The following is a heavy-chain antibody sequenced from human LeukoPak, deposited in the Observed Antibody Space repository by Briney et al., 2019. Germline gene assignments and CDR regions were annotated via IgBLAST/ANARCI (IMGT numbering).Heavy chain of an antibody. Sequence: SQTLSLTCVISGDSVSSTTYTWNWIRQSPSRGLEWLGRTYYRSKWHYDYAVSVKSRITIKPDTSKNQFSLQLNSAAPEDTAVYFCARGGHFWSGYFPNYMDVWDKGTTVTVSS. D-gene: IGHD3-3*02. CDR2: TYYRSKWHY. V-gene: IGHV6-1*01. CDR1: GDSVSSTTYT. CDR3: ARGGHFWSGYFPNYMDV. J-gene: IGHJ6*03.